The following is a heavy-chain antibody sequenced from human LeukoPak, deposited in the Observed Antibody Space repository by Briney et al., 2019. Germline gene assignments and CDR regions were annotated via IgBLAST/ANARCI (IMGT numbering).Heavy chain of an antibody. D-gene: IGHD2-15*01. CDR2: ISSNGDST. V-gene: IGHV3-64*04. CDR1: GFTFSSYA. Sequence: GGSLRLSCSASGFTFSSYAMHWVRQAPGKGLEYVSAISSNGDSTHYADSVKGRFTISRDNSQNTLYLQMNSLRAEDTAVYFCAKGDCGGTCLLIDNWGQGTLVTVSS. CDR3: AKGDCGGTCLLIDN. J-gene: IGHJ4*02.